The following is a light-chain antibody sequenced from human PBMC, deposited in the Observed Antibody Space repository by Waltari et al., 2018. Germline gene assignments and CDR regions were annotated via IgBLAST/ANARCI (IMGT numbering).Light chain of an antibody. CDR2: EVS. Sequence: QSALTQPPSASGSPGQSVTISCPGTCSDVRGSTYVSWYQLHPGKAPKRIIYEVSKRPSGVPDRFSGSKSGNTASLTVSGLRTEDEADYYCSSYGGNNNLAVFGTGTKVIVL. V-gene: IGLV2-8*01. CDR1: CSDVRGSTY. CDR3: SSYGGNNNLAV. J-gene: IGLJ1*01.